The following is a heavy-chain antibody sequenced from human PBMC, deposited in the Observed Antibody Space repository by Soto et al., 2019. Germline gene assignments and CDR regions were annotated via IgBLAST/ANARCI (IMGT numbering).Heavy chain of an antibody. V-gene: IGHV1-69*13. CDR1: GGTFSSYA. CDR3: ARDGVHPAQYSSSWDYYYYGMDV. Sequence: GASVKVSCKASGGTFSSYAMSWVRQAPGQGLEWMGGIIPIFGTANYAQKFQGRVTITADESTSTAYMELSSLRSEDTAVYYCARDGVHPAQYSSSWDYYYYGMDVWGQGTTVTVSS. CDR2: IIPIFGTA. D-gene: IGHD6-13*01. J-gene: IGHJ6*02.